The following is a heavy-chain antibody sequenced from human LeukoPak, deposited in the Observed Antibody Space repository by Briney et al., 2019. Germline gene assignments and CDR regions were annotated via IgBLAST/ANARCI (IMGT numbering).Heavy chain of an antibody. V-gene: IGHV4-61*01. CDR2: IYYSGST. J-gene: IGHJ4*02. D-gene: IGHD6-19*01. CDR3: ARVRDSSGWYGGDY. CDR1: GGSVGSGSCY. Sequence: SETLSLTCTVSGGSVGSGSCYWSWIRQPPGKGLEWIGYIYYSGSTNYNPSLKSRVTISVDTSKNQFSLKLSSVTAADTAVYYCARVRDSSGWYGGDYWGQGTLVTVSS.